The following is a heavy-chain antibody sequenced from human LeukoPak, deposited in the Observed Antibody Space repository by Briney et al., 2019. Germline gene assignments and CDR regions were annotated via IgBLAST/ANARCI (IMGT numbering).Heavy chain of an antibody. D-gene: IGHD6-19*01. CDR1: GYTFTGQF. CDR3: ARSGFSTGFYLDF. Sequence: ASVKVSCKASGYTFTGQFIHWLRQAPGQGLEWMGWIDPPSGAPHYEPKFQDRVTMTRDTSIATAYLEVHRLKTDDTAVYYCARSGFSTGFYLDFWGQGTLISVSS. V-gene: IGHV1-2*02. CDR2: IDPPSGAP. J-gene: IGHJ4*02.